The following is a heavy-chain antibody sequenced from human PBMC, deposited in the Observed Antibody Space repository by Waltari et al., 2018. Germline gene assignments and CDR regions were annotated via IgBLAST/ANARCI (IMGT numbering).Heavy chain of an antibody. Sequence: QVQLQESGPGLVKPSETPSLTCTVSGGSISSYYWSWIRQPPGKGLEWIGYIFYSGSTNDNPSLKRRVTISVDTSKNRFSLKLSSVTAADTAVYYCARGTSYSPSSHWYFDLWGRGTLVTVSS. J-gene: IGHJ2*01. D-gene: IGHD2-15*01. V-gene: IGHV4-59*01. CDR1: GGSISSYY. CDR2: IFYSGST. CDR3: ARGTSYSPSSHWYFDL.